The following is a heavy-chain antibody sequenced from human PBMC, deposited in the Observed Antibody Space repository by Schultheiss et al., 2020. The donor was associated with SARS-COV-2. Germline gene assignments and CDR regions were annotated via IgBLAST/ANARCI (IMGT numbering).Heavy chain of an antibody. CDR2: IIPIFGTA. CDR1: GYTFTSYA. CDR3: ARILRKRITVFGVVMGDYAMDV. D-gene: IGHD3-3*01. Sequence: SVKVSCKASGYTFTSYAISWVRQAPGQGLEWMGGIIPIFGTANYAQKFQGRVAMTRNTAINTAYMELRSLRSEDTAVYYCARILRKRITVFGVVMGDYAMDVWGQGTTVTVSS. V-gene: IGHV1-69*05. J-gene: IGHJ6*02.